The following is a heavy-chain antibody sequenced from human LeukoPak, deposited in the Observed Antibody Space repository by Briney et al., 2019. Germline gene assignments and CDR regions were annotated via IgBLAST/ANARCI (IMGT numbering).Heavy chain of an antibody. D-gene: IGHD3-22*01. V-gene: IGHV1-8*03. J-gene: IGHJ5*02. Sequence: GASVKVSCKASGYTFTSYDVNWVRQATGQGLEWMGWMNPNSGNTGYAQKFQGRVTITRNTSISTAYMELSSLRSEDTAVYYCALNPDSSGYWWFDPWGQGTLVTVSS. CDR2: MNPNSGNT. CDR1: GYTFTSYD. CDR3: ALNPDSSGYWWFDP.